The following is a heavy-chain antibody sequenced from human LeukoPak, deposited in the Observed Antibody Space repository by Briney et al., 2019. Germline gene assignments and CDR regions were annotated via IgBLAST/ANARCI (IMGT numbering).Heavy chain of an antibody. D-gene: IGHD3-22*01. J-gene: IGHJ4*02. Sequence: GGSLRLSCEASGFTFSSFAMHWVRQAPGKGLEWVAGISDSGGRTNYADSVKGRFTISRDNPKNTLYLQMNSLRVEDTAVYFCAKRGVVIRVILVGFHKEANYFDSWGQGALVTVSS. V-gene: IGHV3-23*01. CDR3: AKRGVVIRVILVGFHKEANYFDS. CDR1: GFTFSSFA. CDR2: ISDSGGRT.